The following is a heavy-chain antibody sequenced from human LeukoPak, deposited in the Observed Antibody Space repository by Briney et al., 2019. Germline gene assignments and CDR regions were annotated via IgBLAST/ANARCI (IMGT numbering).Heavy chain of an antibody. CDR2: IYTSGST. CDR1: GGSISSGSYY. V-gene: IGHV4-61*02. D-gene: IGHD3-10*01. CDR3: ARGYYSDYFDY. J-gene: IGHJ4*02. Sequence: SQTLPLTGTVSGGSISSGSYYWSWIRQPAGKGLEWIGRIYTSGSTNYNPSLKSRVTISVDTSKNQFSLKLRSVTAADTAMYYCARGYYSDYFDYWGQGTLVTVSS.